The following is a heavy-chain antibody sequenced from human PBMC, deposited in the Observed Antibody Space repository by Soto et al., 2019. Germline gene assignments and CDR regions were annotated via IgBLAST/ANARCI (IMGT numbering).Heavy chain of an antibody. J-gene: IGHJ6*02. V-gene: IGHV1-18*04. Sequence: SEKVSCKASGYTFTSYGISWVRQAPGQGLEWMVWISAYNCNTNYAQKLQGRVIMTTDPSTSTAYLELRSLRSDHTAVYYCARDRRNQLNRGMVVGGQGTTVAVSS. CDR2: ISAYNCNT. CDR3: ARDRRNQLNRGMVV. CDR1: GYTFTSYG. D-gene: IGHD2-2*01.